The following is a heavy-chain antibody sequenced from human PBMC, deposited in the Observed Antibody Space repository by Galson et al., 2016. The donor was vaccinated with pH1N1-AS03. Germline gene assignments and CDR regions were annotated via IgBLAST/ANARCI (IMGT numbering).Heavy chain of an antibody. CDR2: IGSAGDT. CDR3: ARDPHGLDV. Sequence: SLRLSCAASGFTFSDFDMHWVRQVSRKGLEWVSGIGSAGDTYYAASVKGRFTISRENAKNSLYLQVSSVTAGDTAVYYCARDPHGLDVWGQGTAVTVSS. CDR1: GFTFSDFD. V-gene: IGHV3-13*01. J-gene: IGHJ6*02.